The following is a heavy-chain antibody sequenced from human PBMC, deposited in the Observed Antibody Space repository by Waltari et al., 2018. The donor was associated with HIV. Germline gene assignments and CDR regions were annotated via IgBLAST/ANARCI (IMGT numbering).Heavy chain of an antibody. V-gene: IGHV1-3*01. CDR1: GYIFTSHA. CDR2: MNAGNGNT. CDR3: ARAIDYYDSSGFQH. J-gene: IGHJ1*01. D-gene: IGHD3-22*01. Sequence: QVQLVQSGAEVKKPGASVKVSCKASGYIFTSHAMHWVRQAPGQRLEWMGWMNAGNGNTKYSQKFQGRITITRDTSASTVYMELSSLRSEDTSVYFCARAIDYYDSSGFQHWGQGTLVTVSS.